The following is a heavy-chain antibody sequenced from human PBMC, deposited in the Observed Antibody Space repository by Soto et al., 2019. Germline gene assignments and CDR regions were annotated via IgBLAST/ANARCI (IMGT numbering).Heavy chain of an antibody. CDR1: GFTFSSYA. J-gene: IGHJ4*02. V-gene: IGHV3-30-3*01. D-gene: IGHD6-19*01. Sequence: QVQLVESGGGVVQPGRSLRLSCAASGFTFSSYAMHWVRQAPGKGLEWEAVISYDGSNKYYADSVKGRFTISRDNSKNTLYLQMNSLRAEDTAVYYCARDKEWLVTYFDYWGQGTLVTVSS. CDR3: ARDKEWLVTYFDY. CDR2: ISYDGSNK.